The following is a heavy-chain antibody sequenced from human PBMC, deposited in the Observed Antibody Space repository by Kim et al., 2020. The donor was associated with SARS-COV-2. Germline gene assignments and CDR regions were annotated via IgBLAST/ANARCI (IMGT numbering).Heavy chain of an antibody. D-gene: IGHD1-26*01. Sequence: SETLSLTCAVYGGSFSGYYWSWIRQPPGKGLEWIGEINHSGSTNYNPSLKSRVTISVDTSKNQFSLKLSSVTAADTAVYYCARVADSGSYPGPFDYWGQGTLVTVSS. J-gene: IGHJ4*02. CDR2: INHSGST. V-gene: IGHV4-34*01. CDR3: ARVADSGSYPGPFDY. CDR1: GGSFSGYY.